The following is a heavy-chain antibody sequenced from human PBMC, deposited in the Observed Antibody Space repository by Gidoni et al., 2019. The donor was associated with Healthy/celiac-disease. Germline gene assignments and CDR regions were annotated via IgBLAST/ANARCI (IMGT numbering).Heavy chain of an antibody. CDR2: INPSGGST. V-gene: IGHV1-46*01. CDR3: ARRRVEGGSYLFDY. Sequence: QVQLVQSGAEVKKPGASVKVSCQASGYTFTSYYMHWVRQAPGQGLEWMGIINPSGGSTSYAQKSQGRVTMTRDTATSTVYMELSSLGSEDTAVYYCARRRVEGGSYLFDYWGQGTLVTVSS. CDR1: GYTFTSYY. D-gene: IGHD1-26*01. J-gene: IGHJ4*02.